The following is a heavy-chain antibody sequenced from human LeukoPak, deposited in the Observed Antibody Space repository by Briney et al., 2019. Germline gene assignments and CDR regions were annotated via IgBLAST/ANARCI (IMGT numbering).Heavy chain of an antibody. CDR1: GGSFSGYY. CDR2: INHSGST. CDR3: ARGRYTYYYDSSGHYYDY. J-gene: IGHJ4*02. V-gene: IGHV4-34*01. Sequence: SETLSLTCAVYGGSFSGYYWSWIRQPPGKGLEWIGEINHSGSTNYNPSLKSRVTISVDTSKNQFSLELSSVTAADTAVYYCARGRYTYYYDSSGHYYDYWGQGTLVTVSS. D-gene: IGHD3-22*01.